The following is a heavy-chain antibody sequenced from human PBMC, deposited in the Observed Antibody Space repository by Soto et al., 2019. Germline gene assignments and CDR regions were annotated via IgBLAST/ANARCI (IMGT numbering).Heavy chain of an antibody. CDR1: GYTFTIYG. J-gene: IGHJ4*02. CDR2: ISGYNGNT. V-gene: IGHV1-18*04. CDR3: ARVDYYDSSGYYGY. Sequence: QVQLVQSGAEVKKPGASVKVSCKASGYTFTIYGISWVRQAPGQGLEWMGWISGYNGNTDYAQNLQDRVTLTTDASTSLVYMELRSLRSDDTAVYYCARVDYYDSSGYYGYWGQGTLITVSS. D-gene: IGHD3-22*01.